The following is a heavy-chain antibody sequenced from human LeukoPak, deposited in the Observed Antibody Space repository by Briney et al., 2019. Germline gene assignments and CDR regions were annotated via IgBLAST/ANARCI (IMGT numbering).Heavy chain of an antibody. V-gene: IGHV6-1*01. D-gene: IGHD2-2*01. Sequence: SQTLSLTCAISGDIVSCNSVTWNWIRQSPSRGLEWLGRTYYRSTWYNDYAVSVRGRITVNPDTSKNQFSLHLNSVTPEDTAVYYCARRLTQYDCFDPWGQGILVTVSS. J-gene: IGHJ5*02. CDR1: GDIVSCNSVT. CDR3: ARRLTQYDCFDP. CDR2: TYYRSTWYN.